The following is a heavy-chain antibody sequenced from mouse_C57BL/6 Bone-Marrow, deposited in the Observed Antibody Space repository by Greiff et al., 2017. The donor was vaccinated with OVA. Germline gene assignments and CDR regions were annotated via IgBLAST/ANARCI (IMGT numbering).Heavy chain of an antibody. CDR3: ARSGYDYDWFAY. CDR1: GYTFTDYN. J-gene: IGHJ3*01. D-gene: IGHD2-4*01. CDR2: INPNNGGT. V-gene: IGHV1-18*01. Sequence: VQLKQSGPELVKPGASVKIPCKASGYTFTDYNMDWVKQSHGKSLEWIGDINPNNGGTIYNQKFKGKATLTVDKSSSTAYMELRSLTSEDTAVYYCARSGYDYDWFAYWGQGTLVTVSA.